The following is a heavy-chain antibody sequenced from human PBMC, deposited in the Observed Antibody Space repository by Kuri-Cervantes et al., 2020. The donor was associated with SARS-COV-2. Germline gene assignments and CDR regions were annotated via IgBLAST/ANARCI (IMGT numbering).Heavy chain of an antibody. V-gene: IGHV3-74*01. CDR3: VRDGDHWNFDY. CDR2: SNPDGSYT. J-gene: IGHJ4*01. CDR1: GFTFSGHW. D-gene: IGHD1-1*01. Sequence: SPKISCAASGFTFSGHWIHWVRQAPGKGLGWVSRSNPDGSYTNNADSVKGRFTLARDNAKNMLFLQMNSLRAEDTAVYYCVRDGDHWNFDYWGQGTLVTVSS.